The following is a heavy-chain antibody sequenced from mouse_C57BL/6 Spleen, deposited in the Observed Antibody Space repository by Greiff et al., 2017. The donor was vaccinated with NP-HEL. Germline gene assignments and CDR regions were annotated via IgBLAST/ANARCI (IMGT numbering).Heavy chain of an antibody. D-gene: IGHD2-3*01. CDR1: GYSITSGYY. CDR3: ARGSYDGYLFDY. V-gene: IGHV3-6*01. CDR2: ISYDGSN. J-gene: IGHJ2*01. Sequence: EVKLVESGPGLVKPSQSLSLTCSVTGYSITSGYYWNWIRQFPGNKLEWMGYISYDGSNNYNPSLKNRISITRDTSKNQFFLKLNSVTTEDTATYYCARGSYDGYLFDYWGQGTTLTVSS.